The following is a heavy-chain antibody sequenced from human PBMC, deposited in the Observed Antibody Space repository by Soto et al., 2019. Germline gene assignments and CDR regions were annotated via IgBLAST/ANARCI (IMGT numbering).Heavy chain of an antibody. D-gene: IGHD3-3*02. CDR2: INHSGGT. J-gene: IGHJ6*02. CDR1: GGSFSGYS. Sequence: QVQLQQWGAGLLKPSETLSLTCAVYGGSFSGYSWTWIRQAPGKGLEWIGEINHSGGTNYNSSLKSRVTISVDTSKNQFSLILYSVTAADTALYYCARHRQYCHFWSGYQCEGPYGMDVWGQGTTVTVS. CDR3: ARHRQYCHFWSGYQCEGPYGMDV. V-gene: IGHV4-34*02.